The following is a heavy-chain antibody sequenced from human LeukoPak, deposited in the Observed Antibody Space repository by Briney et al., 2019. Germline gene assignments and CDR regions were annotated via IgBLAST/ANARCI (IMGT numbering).Heavy chain of an antibody. D-gene: IGHD2-2*01. J-gene: IGHJ4*02. CDR1: GFTFSSYG. V-gene: IGHV3-30*02. CDR2: IRYDGSNK. Sequence: GGSLRLSCAASGFTFSSYGMHWVRQAPGKGLEWVAFIRYDGSNKYYADSVKGRFTISIDNSKNTLYLQMNSLRAEDTAVYYCANEGYCSSTSCLPHDYWGQGTLVTVSS. CDR3: ANEGYCSSTSCLPHDY.